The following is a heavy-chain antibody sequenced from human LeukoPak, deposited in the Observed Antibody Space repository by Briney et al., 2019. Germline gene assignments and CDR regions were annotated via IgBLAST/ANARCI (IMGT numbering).Heavy chain of an antibody. CDR2: MNPNSGNT. J-gene: IGHJ5*02. D-gene: IGHD3-16*02. Sequence: ASVKVSCKASGYTFTSYDINWVRQATGQGLEWMGWMNPNSGNTGYAQKFQGRVTMTRNTSISTAYMELSSLRSEDTAVYHCARGLRDYVWGSYRYIPWGQGTLVTVSS. V-gene: IGHV1-8*01. CDR1: GYTFTSYD. CDR3: ARGLRDYVWGSYRYIP.